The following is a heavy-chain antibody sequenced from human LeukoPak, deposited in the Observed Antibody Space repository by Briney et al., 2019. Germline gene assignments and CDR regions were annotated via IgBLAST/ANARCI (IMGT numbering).Heavy chain of an antibody. CDR2: IKHDGSQK. CDR1: GFTFSTYW. CDR3: ARRNSVRFLEWSPHHDAFDL. V-gene: IGHV3-7*01. J-gene: IGHJ3*01. D-gene: IGHD3-3*01. Sequence: GESLKISCAASGFTFSTYWMGWVRQAPGKGLEWVANIKHDGSQKYYVGSVKGRFTISRDNAKNSLDLQMNRLRAEDTAVYYCARRNSVRFLEWSPHHDAFDLWGQGTMVTVSS.